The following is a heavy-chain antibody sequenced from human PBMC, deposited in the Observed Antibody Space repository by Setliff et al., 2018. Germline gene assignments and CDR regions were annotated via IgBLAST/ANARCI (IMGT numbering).Heavy chain of an antibody. D-gene: IGHD6-6*01. CDR1: GYSFSTYA. CDR3: ARDGIAARPGADY. V-gene: IGHV1-3*01. CDR2: INGGNGNT. Sequence: ASVKVSCKASGYSFSTYAMHWVRQAPGQRLEWMGWINGGNGNTKYSQKFQGRITITRDTSASTAYMEMSSLRSEDTAVYYCARDGIAARPGADYWGQGTLVTVS. J-gene: IGHJ4*02.